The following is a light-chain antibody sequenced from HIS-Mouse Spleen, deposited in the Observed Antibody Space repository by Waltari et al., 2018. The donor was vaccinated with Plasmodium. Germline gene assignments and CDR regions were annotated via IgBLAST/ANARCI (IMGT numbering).Light chain of an antibody. CDR2: GAS. CDR3: QQYNNWSFT. J-gene: IGKJ3*01. CDR1: LRVSSN. Sequence: EIVITQSPATLSVSPGARATLSCRASLRVSSNLAWYQQKPGQAPRLLIYGASTRATGIPARFSGSGSGTEFTLTISSLQSEDFAVYYCQQYNNWSFTFGPGTKVDIK. V-gene: IGKV3-15*01.